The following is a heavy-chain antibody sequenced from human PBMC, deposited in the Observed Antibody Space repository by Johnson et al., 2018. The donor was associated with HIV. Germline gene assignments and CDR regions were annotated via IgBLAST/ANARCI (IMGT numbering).Heavy chain of an antibody. V-gene: IGHV3-30*03. CDR1: GFTFSSYG. D-gene: IGHD3-22*01. CDR2: IPYDGCNK. Sequence: QMLLVESGGGVVQPGGSLRLSCAASGFTFSSYGMHWVRQAPGKGLEWVAVIPYDGCNKYYADYVKGRFTISRDNSKNTLYLQMNSLSAEDPAGYYGAFLGLALSGYYPGYDAFDVWGQGTMVTVSS. CDR3: AFLGLALSGYYPGYDAFDV. J-gene: IGHJ3*01.